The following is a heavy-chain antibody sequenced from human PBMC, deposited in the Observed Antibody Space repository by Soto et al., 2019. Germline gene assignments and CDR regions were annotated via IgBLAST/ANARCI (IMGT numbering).Heavy chain of an antibody. J-gene: IGHJ4*02. CDR1: GGSISNYY. CDR2: IYYSGST. CDR3: ARQQNMPSVIDD. Sequence: SETLSLTCTVSGGSISNYYWGWIRQPPGKGLEWIGYIYYSGSTNYSPSLRSRVTISVDTSKNQFSLRVSSVTATDTAVYFCARQQNMPSVIDDWSPGTPVTGAS. V-gene: IGHV4-59*08. D-gene: IGHD3-16*02.